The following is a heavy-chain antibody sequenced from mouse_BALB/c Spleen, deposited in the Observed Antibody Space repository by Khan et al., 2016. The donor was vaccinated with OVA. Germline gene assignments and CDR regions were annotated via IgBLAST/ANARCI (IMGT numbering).Heavy chain of an antibody. J-gene: IGHJ3*01. CDR1: GYTFTDYY. Sequence: QVRLQQSGAELARPGASVKLSCKASGYTFTDYYINWVKLRTGQGLEWIGEISPGSGDTYYNERFKGKATLTADKSSSTAYMKLSSLTSEASAVYFCARRNYFGYTFAYWGQGTLVTVSA. CDR2: ISPGSGDT. V-gene: IGHV1-77*01. CDR3: ARRNYFGYTFAY. D-gene: IGHD1-2*01.